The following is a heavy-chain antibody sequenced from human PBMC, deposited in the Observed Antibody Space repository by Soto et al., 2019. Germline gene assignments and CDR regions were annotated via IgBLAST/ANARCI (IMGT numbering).Heavy chain of an antibody. Sequence: EVQLVESGGGLVQPARSLRLSCAASGFNFEDSAMHWVRQAPGKGLEWVSGISWNSGSIGYVDSVKGRFTISRDNAKNSLYLQMNSLRAEDTALYYCAKDQDRTYYYGMVVWGRGTTVTVSS. CDR3: AKDQDRTYYYGMVV. J-gene: IGHJ6*02. CDR1: GFNFEDSA. V-gene: IGHV3-9*01. CDR2: ISWNSGSI.